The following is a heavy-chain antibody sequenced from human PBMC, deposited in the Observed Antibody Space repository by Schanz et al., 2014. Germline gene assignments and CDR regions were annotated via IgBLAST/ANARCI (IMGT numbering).Heavy chain of an antibody. CDR2: VSSDGNND. J-gene: IGHJ4*02. CDR1: GFTFSTHA. V-gene: IGHV3-30*03. D-gene: IGHD6-13*01. Sequence: QVRLVESGGGVVQPGRSLRLSCAASGFTFSTHAMHWVRQAPGKGLEWVALVSSDGNNDYYTDSVKGRFTISRDNSKNTLYLQMNSLRAEDTAVYFCVSQTGSPNYWGQGTLVTVSS. CDR3: VSQTGSPNY.